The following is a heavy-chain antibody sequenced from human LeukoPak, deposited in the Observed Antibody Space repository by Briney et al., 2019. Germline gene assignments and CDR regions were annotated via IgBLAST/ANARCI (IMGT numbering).Heavy chain of an antibody. J-gene: IGHJ5*02. D-gene: IGHD3-10*01. CDR1: GDSISSYN. Sequence: SETLSLTCTVSGDSISSYNWSWIRQPPGKGLDWIGYISYPGSTNYNPSLNSRGTISIDTSKNQFSLKLSSVTAADTAVYYCASRQRVRGPRNWFDPWGQGTLVTVSS. V-gene: IGHV4-59*01. CDR2: ISYPGST. CDR3: ASRQRVRGPRNWFDP.